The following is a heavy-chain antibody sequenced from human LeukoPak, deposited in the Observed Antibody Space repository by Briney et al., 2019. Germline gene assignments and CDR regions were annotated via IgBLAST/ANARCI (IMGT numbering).Heavy chain of an antibody. J-gene: IGHJ3*02. CDR2: ISSNGDST. D-gene: IGHD3-3*01. CDR3: AREAFWSGYSSSDAFDI. V-gene: IGHV3-64*02. CDR1: GFTFSSFA. Sequence: GALRLSCAASGFTFSSFALHWVRQAPGKGLEYVSAISSNGDSTYYADSVEGRFTISRDNFKNTLDLQMGSLRAEDTAVYYCAREAFWSGYSSSDAFDIWGQGTLVTVSS.